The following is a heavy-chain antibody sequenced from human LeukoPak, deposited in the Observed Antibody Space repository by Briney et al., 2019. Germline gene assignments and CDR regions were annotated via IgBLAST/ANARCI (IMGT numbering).Heavy chain of an antibody. CDR2: IYYSGST. CDR3: ARDAYYYDSSGYHQFDY. D-gene: IGHD3-22*01. J-gene: IGHJ4*02. CDR1: GGSISSSSYY. V-gene: IGHV4-39*07. Sequence: PSETLSLTCTVSGGSISSSSYYWGWIRQPPGKGLEWIGSIYYSGSTYYNPSLKSRVTMSVDTSKNQFSLKLSSVTAADTAVYYCARDAYYYDSSGYHQFDYWGQGTLVTVSS.